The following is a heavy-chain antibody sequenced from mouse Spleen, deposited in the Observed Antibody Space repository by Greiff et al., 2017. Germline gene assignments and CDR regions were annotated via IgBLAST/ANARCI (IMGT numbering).Heavy chain of an antibody. V-gene: IGHV1-81*01. J-gene: IGHJ4*01. CDR3: ARWGTYYGNYRLMDY. D-gene: IGHD2-10*01. CDR2: IYPRSGNT. Sequence: QVQLQQSGAELARPGASVKLSCKASGYTFTSYGISWVKQRTGQGLEWIGEIYPRSGNTYYNEKFKGKATLTADKSSSTAYMELRSLTSEDSAVYFCARWGTYYGNYRLMDYWGQGTSVTVSS. CDR1: GYTFTSYG.